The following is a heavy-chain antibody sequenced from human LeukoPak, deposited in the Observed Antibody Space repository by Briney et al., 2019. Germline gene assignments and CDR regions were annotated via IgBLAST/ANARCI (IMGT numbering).Heavy chain of an antibody. D-gene: IGHD2-2*01. V-gene: IGHV5-51*01. J-gene: IGHJ4*02. CDR1: GYSFTSYW. Sequence: GESLKISCKGSGYSFTSYWIGWVRQMPGKGLEWMGIIYPGDSGTRYSPSFQGPVTISADKSISTAYLQWSSLKASDTAICYCARSKYQLLPFDYWGQGTLVTVSS. CDR3: ARSKYQLLPFDY. CDR2: IYPGDSGT.